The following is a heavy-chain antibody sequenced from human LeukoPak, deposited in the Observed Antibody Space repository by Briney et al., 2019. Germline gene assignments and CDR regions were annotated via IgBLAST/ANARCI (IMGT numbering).Heavy chain of an antibody. Sequence: GGSLRLSCAASEFTFSSYWMSWVRQAPGKGLEWVANIKQDGSEKYYVDSVKGRFTISRDNAKNSLYLQMNSLRAEDTAVYYCARDPPGGTNDYWGQGTLVTVSS. CDR3: ARDPPGGTNDY. CDR2: IKQDGSEK. J-gene: IGHJ4*02. V-gene: IGHV3-7*01. D-gene: IGHD2-15*01. CDR1: EFTFSSYW.